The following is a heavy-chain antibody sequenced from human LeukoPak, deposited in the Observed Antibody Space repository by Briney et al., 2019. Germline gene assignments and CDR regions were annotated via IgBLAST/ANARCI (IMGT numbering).Heavy chain of an antibody. Sequence: GGSLRLSCAASGFSFSSHWMHWVRQAPGKGLVWVSRINSDGSSTNYADSVKGRFTISRDNAKNTLYLQMNSLKTEDTAVYYCTTASYDYGDYGAFDIWGQGTMVTVSS. CDR1: GFSFSSHW. J-gene: IGHJ3*02. V-gene: IGHV3-74*01. CDR3: TTASYDYGDYGAFDI. D-gene: IGHD4-17*01. CDR2: INSDGSST.